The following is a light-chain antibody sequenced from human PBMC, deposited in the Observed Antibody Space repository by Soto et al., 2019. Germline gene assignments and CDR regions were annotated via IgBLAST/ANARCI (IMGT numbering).Light chain of an antibody. Sequence: EIVMTQSPATLSVSPGERATLSCRASQSVSSNLAWYQQKPGQAPRLLMYGASTRATGIPDRFSGSGSGTEFTLTISSLQSEDLATYYCQQLFSFPPTFGQGTRLEIK. V-gene: IGKV3-15*01. CDR1: QSVSSN. CDR2: GAS. CDR3: QQLFSFPPT. J-gene: IGKJ5*01.